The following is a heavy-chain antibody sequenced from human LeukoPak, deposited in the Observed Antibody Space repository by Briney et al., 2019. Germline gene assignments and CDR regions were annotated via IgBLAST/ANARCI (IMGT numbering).Heavy chain of an antibody. V-gene: IGHV3-7*01. CDR2: INQDGSEK. Sequence: GGSLRLSCAASGFTFSSYWMSWVRQAPGKGLEWVANINQDGSEKYYVDSVKGRFTIYRDNAKNSLYLQMNSLRAEDTAVYYCARILLYHGLWYFDLWGRGTLVTVSS. D-gene: IGHD2/OR15-2a*01. J-gene: IGHJ2*01. CDR1: GFTFSSYW. CDR3: ARILLYHGLWYFDL.